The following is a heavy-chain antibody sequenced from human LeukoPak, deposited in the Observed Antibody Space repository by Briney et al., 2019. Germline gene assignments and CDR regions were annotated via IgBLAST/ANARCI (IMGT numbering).Heavy chain of an antibody. V-gene: IGHV3-33*08. Sequence: GGSLRLSCAASGFTFSNSWMSWLRQAPGKGLEWVAVIWCDGSNKYYADSVKGRFTISRDNSKNTLYLQMNSLRAEDTAVYYCARDGIAAAGTGYYYYGMDVWGQGTTVTVSS. J-gene: IGHJ6*02. CDR3: ARDGIAAAGTGYYYYGMDV. CDR2: IWCDGSNK. D-gene: IGHD6-13*01. CDR1: GFTFSNSW.